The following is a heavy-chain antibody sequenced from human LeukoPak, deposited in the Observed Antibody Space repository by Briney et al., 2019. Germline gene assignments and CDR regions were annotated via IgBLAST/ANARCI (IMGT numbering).Heavy chain of an antibody. CDR1: GFTFSSYW. CDR2: IKQDGSEK. J-gene: IGHJ4*02. V-gene: IGHV3-7*01. D-gene: IGHD2-15*01. Sequence: PGGSLRLSCAASGFTFSSYWMSWVRQAPGKGLEGVANIKQDGSEKYYVDSVKGRFTISRDNAKNSLYLQMNSLRAEDTAVYYCARVDCSGGSCFFDYWGQGTLVTVSS. CDR3: ARVDCSGGSCFFDY.